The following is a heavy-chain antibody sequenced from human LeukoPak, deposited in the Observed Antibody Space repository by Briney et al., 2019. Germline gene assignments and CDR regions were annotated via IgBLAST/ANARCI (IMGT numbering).Heavy chain of an antibody. CDR1: GFIFNTNG. Sequence: PGGSLRLSCAISGFIFNTNGMNWVRQSPGKGLEWLATIAGGDESTYYADSVKGRFAISRDNSKNTVFLHTNSLRVEDTAVYYCARGVYWSLDYWGQGTPVTVSS. V-gene: IGHV3-23*01. J-gene: IGHJ4*02. CDR3: ARGVYWSLDY. D-gene: IGHD1-1*01. CDR2: IAGGDEST.